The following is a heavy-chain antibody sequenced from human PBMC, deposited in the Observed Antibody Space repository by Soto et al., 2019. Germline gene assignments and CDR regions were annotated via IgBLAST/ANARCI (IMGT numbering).Heavy chain of an antibody. CDR3: AKDSPYSSSWYHYYYGMDV. J-gene: IGHJ6*02. D-gene: IGHD6-13*01. CDR2: ISYDGSNK. Sequence: GGSLRLSCAASGFTFSSYGMHWVRQAPGKGLEWVAVISYDGSNKYYADSVKGRFTISRDNSKNTLYLQMNSLRAEDTAVYYCAKDSPYSSSWYHYYYGMDVWGQGTTVTVSS. V-gene: IGHV3-30*18. CDR1: GFTFSSYG.